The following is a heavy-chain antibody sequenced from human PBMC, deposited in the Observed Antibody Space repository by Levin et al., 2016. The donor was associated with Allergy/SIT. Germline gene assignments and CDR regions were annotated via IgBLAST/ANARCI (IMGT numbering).Heavy chain of an antibody. CDR1: GYTFTGHF. CDR3: ARDPGYGGSCFDS. V-gene: IGHV1-2*02. D-gene: IGHD4-23*01. CDR2: INPNRGVT. Sequence: ASVKVSCKASGYTFTGHFMHWVRQAPGQGLEWMGWINPNRGVTDYAQKFQGRVTMTSDMSTSIVYMEMRGLRSDDTAVYYCARDPGYGGSCFDSWGQGTLVTVSS. J-gene: IGHJ5*01.